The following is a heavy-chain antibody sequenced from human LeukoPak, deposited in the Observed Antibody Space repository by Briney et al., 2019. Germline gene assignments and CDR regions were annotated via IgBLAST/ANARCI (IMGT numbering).Heavy chain of an antibody. CDR3: ARGVNCFVLEY. V-gene: IGHV3-23*01. Sequence: GGSLRRSGAASGFTCSTYAMSWVRQGPGKGREWFSAISVSGAGTYYADSVKGRFTISRDNSNNTLYLQMNSLSAEDTDVYYCARGVNCFVLEYWGQGTLVTVSS. CDR2: ISVSGAGT. D-gene: IGHD3-10*02. CDR1: GFTCSTYA. J-gene: IGHJ4*02.